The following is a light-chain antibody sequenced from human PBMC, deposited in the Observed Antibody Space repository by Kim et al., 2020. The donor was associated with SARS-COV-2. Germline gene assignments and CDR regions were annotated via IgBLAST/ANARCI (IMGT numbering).Light chain of an antibody. Sequence: DIVMIQSPDSLAVSLGERATIHFKSSQSVLYSSNHKSYLAWYQQKPGQPPKLLIYWASTREPGVPDRFSGSGSGTDFTLTISSLQAEDVAVYYCQQYYNSPLTFGGGTKVDIK. CDR1: QSVLYSSNHKSY. V-gene: IGKV4-1*01. CDR2: WAS. CDR3: QQYYNSPLT. J-gene: IGKJ4*01.